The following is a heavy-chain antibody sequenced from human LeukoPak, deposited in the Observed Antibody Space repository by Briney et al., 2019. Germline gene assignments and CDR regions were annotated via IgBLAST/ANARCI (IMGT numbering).Heavy chain of an antibody. CDR3: AQFLAGDGS. V-gene: IGHV3-53*01. CDR1: GFTVSSNY. D-gene: IGHD5-24*01. CDR2: IYSGGNT. J-gene: IGHJ5*02. Sequence: GGSLRLSCAASGFTVSSNYMNWVRQAPGKGLEWVSIIYSGGNTHYADSVKGRFNIYRDNSRNTLYLEMNSLRAEDTALYHCAQFLAGDGSWGQGTLVTVSS.